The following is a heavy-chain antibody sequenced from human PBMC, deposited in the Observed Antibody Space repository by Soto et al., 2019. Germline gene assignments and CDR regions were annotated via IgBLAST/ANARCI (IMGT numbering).Heavy chain of an antibody. Sequence: QVQLVQSGAEVKKPGASVKVSCKASGYTFTNFGISWVRQAPGQGLEWMGWISSYNGNTNYAQKFQGRVTMTTDTSTSKGSMEVRRLRFDDTGVYYCAGGGTQIDYWGQGTLVTVSS. CDR3: AGGGTQIDY. CDR2: ISSYNGNT. V-gene: IGHV1-18*01. D-gene: IGHD3-16*01. J-gene: IGHJ4*02. CDR1: GYTFTNFG.